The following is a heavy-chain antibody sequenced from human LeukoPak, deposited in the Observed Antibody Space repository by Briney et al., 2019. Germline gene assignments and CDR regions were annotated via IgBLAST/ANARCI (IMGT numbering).Heavy chain of an antibody. J-gene: IGHJ4*02. V-gene: IGHV4-38-2*01. Sequence: SETLSLTCAVSGYAISSGYYWGWIRQPPGKGLEWIGSIYHSGTTYSNPSLKSRVTMSVNTSKNQFSLKLSSVTAADTAVYYCGSQREWSLTEYHFDYWGQGTLVTVSS. D-gene: IGHD3-3*01. CDR2: IYHSGTT. CDR1: GYAISSGYY. CDR3: GSQREWSLTEYHFDY.